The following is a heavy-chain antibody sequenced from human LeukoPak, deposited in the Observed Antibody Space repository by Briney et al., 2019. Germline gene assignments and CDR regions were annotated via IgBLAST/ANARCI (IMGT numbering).Heavy chain of an antibody. V-gene: IGHV4-59*01. CDR3: ARVGYYYYYGMDV. CDR1: GGSISSYY. CDR2: IYYSGST. D-gene: IGHD1-26*01. J-gene: IGHJ6*02. Sequence: SETLSLTCTVSGGSISSYYWSWIRQPPGKGLEWIGYIYYSGSTNYSPSLKSRVTISVDTSKNRFSLKLSSVTAADTAVYYCARVGYYYYYGMDVWGQGTTVTVSS.